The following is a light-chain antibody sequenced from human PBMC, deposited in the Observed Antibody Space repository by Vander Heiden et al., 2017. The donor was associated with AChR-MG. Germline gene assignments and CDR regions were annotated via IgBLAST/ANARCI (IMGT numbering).Light chain of an antibody. CDR1: QSVLYSSNNKNC. CDR2: WAS. V-gene: IGKV4-1*01. Sequence: DIVMTQSPDSLAVSLRERATITCKSSQSVLYSSNNKNCLAWYQQKPGQPPKLLIYWASTRESGVPDRFSGSGAGTDFTLTISSLQAEDVAVYYCQQYYSTPSYTFGQGTKLEIK. J-gene: IGKJ2*01. CDR3: QQYYSTPSYT.